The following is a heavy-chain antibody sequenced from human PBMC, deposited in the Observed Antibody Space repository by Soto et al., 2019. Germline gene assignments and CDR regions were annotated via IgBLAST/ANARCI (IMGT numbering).Heavy chain of an antibody. Sequence: QVQLVESGGGVVQPGRSLRLSCAASGFTFSSYGMHWVRQAPGKGLEWVAVIWYDGSNKYYADSVKGRFTISRDKSKNTLYVQMNSLSAEDTAVYYCARVSAMEPDWYFDLGGRGTLVAVSS. CDR2: IWYDGSNK. CDR3: ARVSAMEPDWYFDL. J-gene: IGHJ2*01. D-gene: IGHD5-18*01. CDR1: GFTFSSYG. V-gene: IGHV3-33*01.